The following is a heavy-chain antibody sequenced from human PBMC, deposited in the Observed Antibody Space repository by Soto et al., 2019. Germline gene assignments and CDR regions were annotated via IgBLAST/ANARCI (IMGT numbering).Heavy chain of an antibody. CDR2: IYYSGST. Sequence: PSETLSHTCTVTGDSISSRSYYWGWIRQPPGKGLEWIGSIYYSGSTYNNPSLRSRVSMSIDTSKDGFSLKLKPGTGADRGLYYCARQRTSVVTQAYFVVWVPGSLVTVS. CDR1: GDSISSRSYY. J-gene: IGHJ4*02. V-gene: IGHV4-39*01. CDR3: ARQRTSVVTQAYFVV. D-gene: IGHD2-21*02.